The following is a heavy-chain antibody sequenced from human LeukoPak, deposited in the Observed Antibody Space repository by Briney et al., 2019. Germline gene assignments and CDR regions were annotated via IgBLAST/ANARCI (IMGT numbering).Heavy chain of an antibody. J-gene: IGHJ5*02. CDR2: IYHSGST. V-gene: IGHV4-30-2*01. CDR1: GGSISSSRYY. Sequence: PSETLSLTCTVSGGSISSSRYYWGWIRQPPGKGLEWIGYIYHSGSTYYNPSLKSRVTISVDRSKNQFSLKLSSVTAADTAVYYCARQYCSGGSCYEKQNNWFDPWGQGTLVTVSS. CDR3: ARQYCSGGSCYEKQNNWFDP. D-gene: IGHD2-15*01.